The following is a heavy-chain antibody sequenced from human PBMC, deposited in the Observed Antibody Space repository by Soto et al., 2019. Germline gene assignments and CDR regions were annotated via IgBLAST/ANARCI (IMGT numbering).Heavy chain of an antibody. CDR2: IKSKTDGGTT. J-gene: IGHJ4*02. CDR3: TTETSPPRNPHFDY. V-gene: IGHV3-15*01. Sequence: GGSLRLSCAASGFTFSNAWMSWVRQAPGKGLEWVGRIKSKTDGGTTDYAAPVKGRFTISRDDSKNTLYLQMNSLKTEDTAVYYCTTETSPPRNPHFDYWGQGTLVTVSS. D-gene: IGHD2-2*01. CDR1: GFTFSNAW.